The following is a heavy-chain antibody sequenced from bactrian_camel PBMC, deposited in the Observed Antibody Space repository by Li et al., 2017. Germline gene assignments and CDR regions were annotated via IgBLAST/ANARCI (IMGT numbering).Heavy chain of an antibody. CDR1: GFSFSDYW. Sequence: VQLVESGGGLVQPGGSLRLSCAASGFSFSDYWMYWVRQAPGKGLEWVSIINRGGTTYYADSMKGRFTISRDNAKNTVYLQMNSLKSEDTALYYCATDDDTVVAGADFGYWGQGTQVTVS. V-gene: IGHV3S1*01. CDR3: ATDDDTVVAGADFGY. J-gene: IGHJ6*01. D-gene: IGHD6*01. CDR2: INRGGTT.